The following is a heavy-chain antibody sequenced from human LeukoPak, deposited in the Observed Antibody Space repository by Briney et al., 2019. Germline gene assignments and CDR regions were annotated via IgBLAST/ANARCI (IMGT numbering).Heavy chain of an antibody. D-gene: IGHD3-10*01. CDR2: LSWDSASL. CDR3: ARDRNYYASGSTDY. CDR1: GFTFDNYA. V-gene: IGHV3-9*01. J-gene: IGHJ4*01. Sequence: PGGSLRLSCAASGFTFDNYAMHWVRQAPGKGLEWVSGLSWDSASLAYADSVKGRFTISRDNAKNSLYLQMNSLRSEDTALYYCARDRNYYASGSTDYWGHGILVTVSS.